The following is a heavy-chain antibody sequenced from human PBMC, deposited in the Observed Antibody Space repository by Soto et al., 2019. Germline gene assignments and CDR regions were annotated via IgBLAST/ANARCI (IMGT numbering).Heavy chain of an antibody. CDR1: GDSVSSNSAA. Sequence: SQTLSLTCAISGDSVSSNSAAWNWIRQSPSRGLEWLGRTYYRSKWYNDYAVSVKSRITINPDTSKNQFSLQLNSVTPEDTAVYYCARDIVVVPAAMFDAFDIWGQGTMVTVSS. J-gene: IGHJ3*02. CDR2: TYYRSKWYN. D-gene: IGHD2-2*01. V-gene: IGHV6-1*01. CDR3: ARDIVVVPAAMFDAFDI.